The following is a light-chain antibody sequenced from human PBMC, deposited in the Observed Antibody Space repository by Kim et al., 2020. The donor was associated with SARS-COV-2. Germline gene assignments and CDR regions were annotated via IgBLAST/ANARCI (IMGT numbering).Light chain of an antibody. CDR2: QDS. CDR1: KLGDKY. Sequence: SYELTQPPSVSVSPGQTASITCSGDKLGDKYACWYQQKPGQSPVLVIYQDSKWPSGIPERFSGSNSRNTATLTISGTQAMDEADYYCQAWDSSTVVFGGG. J-gene: IGLJ2*01. V-gene: IGLV3-1*01. CDR3: QAWDSSTVV.